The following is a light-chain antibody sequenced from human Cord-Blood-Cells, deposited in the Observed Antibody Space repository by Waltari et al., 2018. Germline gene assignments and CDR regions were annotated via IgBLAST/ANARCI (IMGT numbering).Light chain of an antibody. V-gene: IGLV3-1*01. CDR2: QDS. Sequence: SYELTQPPSVSVSPGQTASTTCPGDNLGDKYACWYQQKRGQSPVLVIYQDSKRPSGFPERFSGSNPGNTATLTISGTQAMDEADYYCQAWDSSTVVFGGGTKLTVL. CDR1: NLGDKY. J-gene: IGLJ2*01. CDR3: QAWDSSTVV.